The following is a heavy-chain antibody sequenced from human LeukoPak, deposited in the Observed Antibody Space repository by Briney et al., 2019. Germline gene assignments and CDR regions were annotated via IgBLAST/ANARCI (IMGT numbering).Heavy chain of an antibody. D-gene: IGHD5-24*01. J-gene: IGHJ6*02. V-gene: IGHV3-74*01. Sequence: AGGSLRLSCAASGFTFSSYWMHWVRQAPGKGLVWVSRINSDGSSTSYADSVKGRFTISRDNAKNTLYLQMNSLRAEDTAVYYCARDQMAEELYYYYGMDVWGQGTTVTVSS. CDR1: GFTFSSYW. CDR2: INSDGSST. CDR3: ARDQMAEELYYYYGMDV.